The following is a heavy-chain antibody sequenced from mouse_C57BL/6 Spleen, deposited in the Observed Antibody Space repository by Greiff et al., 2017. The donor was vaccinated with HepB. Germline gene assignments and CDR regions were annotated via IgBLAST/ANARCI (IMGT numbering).Heavy chain of an antibody. Sequence: DVQLVESGGGLVKPGGSLKLSCAASGFTFSDYGMHWVRQAPEKGLEWVAYISSGSSTIYYADTVTGRFTISRDNAKNTLFLQMTSLRSEDTAMYYCAMDYAYAMDYWGQGTSVTVSS. CDR3: AMDYAYAMDY. D-gene: IGHD2-4*01. CDR1: GFTFSDYG. V-gene: IGHV5-17*01. J-gene: IGHJ4*01. CDR2: ISSGSSTI.